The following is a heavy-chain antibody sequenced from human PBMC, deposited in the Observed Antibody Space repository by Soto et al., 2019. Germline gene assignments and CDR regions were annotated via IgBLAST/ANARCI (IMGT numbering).Heavy chain of an antibody. Sequence: TSETLSLTCTVSGGSISSYYWSWIRQPPGKGLEWIGYIYYTGSTNYSPSLKSRVTISVDTSKNQFSLKLRSVTAADTAVYYCVKGGSSKFDPWGQGTLVTVSS. D-gene: IGHD1-26*01. CDR3: VKGGSSKFDP. CDR2: IYYTGST. J-gene: IGHJ5*02. V-gene: IGHV4-59*01. CDR1: GGSISSYY.